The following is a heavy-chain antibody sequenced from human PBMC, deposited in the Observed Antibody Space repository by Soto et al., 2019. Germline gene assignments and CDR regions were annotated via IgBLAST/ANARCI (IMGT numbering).Heavy chain of an antibody. CDR1: GYTFTSYA. Sequence: ASVKVSCKASGYTFTSYAMHWVRQAPGQRLEWMGWINAGNGNTKYSQKFQGRVTITRDTSASTAYMELSSLRSEDTAVYYCARESARDYYFDYWGQGTLVTVSS. CDR2: INAGNGNT. J-gene: IGHJ4*02. D-gene: IGHD2-21*02. V-gene: IGHV1-3*01. CDR3: ARESARDYYFDY.